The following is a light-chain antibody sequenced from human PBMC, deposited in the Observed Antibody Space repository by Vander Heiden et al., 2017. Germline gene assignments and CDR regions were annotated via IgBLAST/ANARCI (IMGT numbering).Light chain of an antibody. Sequence: EIVLTPSPGTLSLSPGERATLSCRASQTISSSYIAWYQQKPGQAPRLVLFGTSDRAAGVPDRFSGSGSGADFTLTISSLEPEDFAMYYCQQYGSSSVTFGQGTKLEIK. CDR2: GTS. CDR3: QQYGSSSVT. V-gene: IGKV3-20*01. CDR1: QTISSSY. J-gene: IGKJ2*01.